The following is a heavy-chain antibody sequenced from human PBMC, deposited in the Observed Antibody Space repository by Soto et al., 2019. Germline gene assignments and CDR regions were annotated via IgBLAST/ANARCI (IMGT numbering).Heavy chain of an antibody. Sequence: EVQLLESGGGLVQHGGSLRLSCAASGLIFSKYAISWVRQAPGKGLEWVSAIGGDGGITHYADSVKGRFTISRDNSKDTVYLQMSSLRAHETALYFCAKDRNGVYLVAFDCWGQGTLVTVS. D-gene: IGHD2-8*01. CDR2: IGGDGGIT. V-gene: IGHV3-23*01. CDR1: GLIFSKYA. CDR3: AKDRNGVYLVAFDC. J-gene: IGHJ4*02.